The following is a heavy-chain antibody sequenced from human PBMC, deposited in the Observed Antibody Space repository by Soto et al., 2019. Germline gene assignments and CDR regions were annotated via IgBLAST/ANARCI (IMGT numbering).Heavy chain of an antibody. J-gene: IGHJ6*02. CDR2: IWYDGSNK. V-gene: IGHV3-33*01. CDR3: ARDDFRDRYDYYGMAV. CDR1: GFTFSSYG. Sequence: QVQLVESGGGVVQPGRSLRLSCAASGFTFSSYGMHWVRQAPGKGLEWVAVIWYDGSNKYYADSVKGRFTISRDNSKNTLYLQMNSLRAEDTAVYYCARDDFRDRYDYYGMAVWGQGTTVTVS. D-gene: IGHD2-21*01.